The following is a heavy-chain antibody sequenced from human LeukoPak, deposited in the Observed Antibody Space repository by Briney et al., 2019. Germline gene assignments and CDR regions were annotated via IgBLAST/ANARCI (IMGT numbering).Heavy chain of an antibody. J-gene: IGHJ3*02. D-gene: IGHD2-2*01. CDR3: ALSYCSSTSCFDDAFDI. CDR1: GYTLTELS. CDR2: FDPEDGET. Sequence: ASVKVSCKVSGYTLTELSMHWVRQAPGKGLEWMGGFDPEDGETIYAQKFQGRVTMTEDTSTDTAYMELSSLRSEDTAVYYCALSYCSSTSCFDDAFDIWGQGTMVTVSS. V-gene: IGHV1-24*01.